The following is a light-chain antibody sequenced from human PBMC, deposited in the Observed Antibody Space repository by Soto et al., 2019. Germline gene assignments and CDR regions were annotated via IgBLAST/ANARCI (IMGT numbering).Light chain of an antibody. CDR3: QQYYSYPPT. Sequence: AIRMTQSPSSFSASTGDRVTITCLASQGISSYLAWYQQKPGKAPKLLIYAASTLQSGVPSRFSGSGSGTDFTLTISCLQSEDFATYHCQQYYSYPPTFGGGTKVEIK. CDR1: QGISSY. V-gene: IGKV1-8*01. CDR2: AAS. J-gene: IGKJ4*01.